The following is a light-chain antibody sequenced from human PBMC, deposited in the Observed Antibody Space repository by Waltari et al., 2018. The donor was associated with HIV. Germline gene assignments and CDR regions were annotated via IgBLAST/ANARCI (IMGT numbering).Light chain of an antibody. V-gene: IGKV3-20*01. J-gene: IGKJ1*01. CDR1: QSISSGY. CDR3: EDYGTSPGT. Sequence: VLTQYPGTLSLSPGERVTFSCSASQSISSGYLAWYQQKSGQPPRLLIYGASSRGINIPDRFSGTGSGTDFTLTISILEPEDSAVDFCEDYGTSPGTFGPGTKVEI. CDR2: GAS.